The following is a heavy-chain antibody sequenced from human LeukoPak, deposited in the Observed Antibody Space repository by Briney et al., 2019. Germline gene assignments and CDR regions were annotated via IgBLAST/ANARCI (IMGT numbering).Heavy chain of an antibody. D-gene: IGHD3-22*01. Sequence: ASVTVSCKASGYTFTGYYMHWVRQAPGQGLEWMGWINPNSGGTNYAQKFQGRVTMTRDTSISTAYMELSRLRSDDTAVYYCARAPVYYYDSSGYSNWGQGTLVTVSS. J-gene: IGHJ4*02. CDR2: INPNSGGT. V-gene: IGHV1-2*02. CDR1: GYTFTGYY. CDR3: ARAPVYYYDSSGYSN.